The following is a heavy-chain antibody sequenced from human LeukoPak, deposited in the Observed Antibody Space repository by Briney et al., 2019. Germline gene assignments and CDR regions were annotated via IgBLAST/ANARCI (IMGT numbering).Heavy chain of an antibody. CDR3: AIRYSGSYNDY. J-gene: IGHJ4*02. CDR2: IYPGDSDT. CDR1: GYSFSSNW. D-gene: IGHD1-26*01. Sequence: GESLKISCKGSGYSFSSNWIGWVRQMPGKGLEWMGIIYPGDSDTRYCPSFQGQVTISADKSISTAYLQWSSLKASDTAMYYCAIRYSGSYNDYWGQGTLVTVSS. V-gene: IGHV5-51*01.